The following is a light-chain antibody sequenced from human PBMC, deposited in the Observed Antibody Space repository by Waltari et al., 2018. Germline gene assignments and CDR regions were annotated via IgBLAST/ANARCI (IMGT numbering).Light chain of an antibody. V-gene: IGKV3-20*01. J-gene: IGKJ4*01. CDR3: QQYGRSPQHT. Sequence: EIVLTQTPGTLSLSPGERATLSCRASQSVSSSYLAGYQRKPGQAPRLLIYGASSRATGIPDRFSDSGSGTDFTLTISRLESEDFAVYYCQQYGRSPQHTFGGGTKVDIK. CDR1: QSVSSSY. CDR2: GAS.